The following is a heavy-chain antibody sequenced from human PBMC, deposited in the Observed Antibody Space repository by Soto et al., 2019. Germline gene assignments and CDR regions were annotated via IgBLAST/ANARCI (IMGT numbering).Heavy chain of an antibody. D-gene: IGHD5-12*01. V-gene: IGHV1-2*02. Sequence: ASVKVSCKASGYTFTSYYMHWVRQAPGQGLEWMGIINPNSGGTNYAQKFQGRVTMTRDTSISTAYMELSRLRSDDTAVYYCARRPATGYDPSMVYYYYYGMDVWGQGTTVTVSS. CDR3: ARRPATGYDPSMVYYYYYGMDV. CDR1: GYTFTSYY. CDR2: INPNSGGT. J-gene: IGHJ6*02.